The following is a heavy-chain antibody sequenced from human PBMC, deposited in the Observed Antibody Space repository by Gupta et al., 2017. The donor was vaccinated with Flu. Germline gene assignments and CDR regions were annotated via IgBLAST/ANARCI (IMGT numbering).Heavy chain of an antibody. D-gene: IGHD3-22*01. Sequence: WMHWVRQAPGKGLEWVSRMNRDGSSINYADSVEGRFTISRDNAKNTLYLQMTSLRADDTAVYYCARMFYYDISGYYGFFDQWGQGTQVTVSS. J-gene: IGHJ4*02. CDR2: MNRDGSSI. V-gene: IGHV3-74*01. CDR3: ARMFYYDISGYYGFFDQ. CDR1: W.